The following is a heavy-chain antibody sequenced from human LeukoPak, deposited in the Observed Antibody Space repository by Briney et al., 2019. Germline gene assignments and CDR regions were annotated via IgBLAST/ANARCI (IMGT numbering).Heavy chain of an antibody. V-gene: IGHV3-53*01. CDR2: IYCGGDT. CDR1: GFTVTDNY. J-gene: IGHJ4*02. D-gene: IGHD2-2*01. Sequence: GGSLRLSCAASGFTVTDNYMNWVRQSSGKGLEWVLVIYCGGDTNYADSVKGRFIISRDNSKNTLYLQMNSLRAEDTAVYYCAKGENIVVVPAVDDYWGQGTLVTVSS. CDR3: AKGENIVVVPAVDDY.